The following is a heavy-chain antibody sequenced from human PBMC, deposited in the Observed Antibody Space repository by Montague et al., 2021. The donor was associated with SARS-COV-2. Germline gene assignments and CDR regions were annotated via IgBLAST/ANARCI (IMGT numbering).Heavy chain of an antibody. J-gene: IGHJ4*02. CDR2: TNYRSKWTS. CDR3: VRDTGSAQAGFDA. CDR1: GDSVWSNTAA. D-gene: IGHD4-17*01. Sequence: SAIPGDSVWSNTAAWNWIRQSPSGGLEWLGRTNYRSKWTSDYATSVEGRISIDPDTSKNQFFLHLRSVTPEDTGVYYCVRDTGSAQAGFDAWGQGTLVTVSS. V-gene: IGHV6-1*01.